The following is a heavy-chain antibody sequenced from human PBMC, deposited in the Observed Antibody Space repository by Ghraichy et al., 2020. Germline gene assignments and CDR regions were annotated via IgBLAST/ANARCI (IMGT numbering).Heavy chain of an antibody. V-gene: IGHV3-21*01. Sequence: GGSLRLSCAVSGFTFSSYSMNWVRQAPGKGLEWVSSISSSSSYIYYADSVKGRFTISRDNAKNSLYLQMNSLRAEDTAVFYCARGGRYSSSWYTTLYWGQGTLVTVSS. D-gene: IGHD6-13*01. J-gene: IGHJ4*02. CDR1: GFTFSSYS. CDR2: ISSSSSYI. CDR3: ARGGRYSSSWYTTLY.